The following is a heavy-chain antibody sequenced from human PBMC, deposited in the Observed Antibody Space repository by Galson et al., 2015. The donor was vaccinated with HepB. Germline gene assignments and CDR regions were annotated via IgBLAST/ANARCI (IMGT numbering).Heavy chain of an antibody. D-gene: IGHD6-13*01. CDR2: INPSGGST. J-gene: IGHJ6*02. CDR3: ARDLLGPASNPYSSSWYLGGMDV. CDR1: GYTFTSYY. V-gene: IGHV1-46*04. Sequence: SVKVSCKASGYTFTSYYMHWVRQAPGQGLEWMGIINPSGGSTSYAQKLQGRVTMTRDTSTSTVYMELSSLRSEDTAVYYCARDLLGPASNPYSSSWYLGGMDVWGQGTTVTVSS.